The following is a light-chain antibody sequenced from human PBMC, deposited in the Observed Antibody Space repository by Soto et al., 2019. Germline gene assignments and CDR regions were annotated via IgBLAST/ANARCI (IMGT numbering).Light chain of an antibody. CDR1: QGVSSY. CDR3: QQRSNWPT. J-gene: IGKJ3*01. V-gene: IGKV3D-11*01. CDR2: DAS. Sequence: EIVLTQSPATLSLSPGERATLSCRASQGVSSYLAWYQQKPGRAPRLLIYDASNRATGIPARFSGSGPGTDFTLTSSSLEPEDFAVYYCQQRSNWPTFGPGTKVDIK.